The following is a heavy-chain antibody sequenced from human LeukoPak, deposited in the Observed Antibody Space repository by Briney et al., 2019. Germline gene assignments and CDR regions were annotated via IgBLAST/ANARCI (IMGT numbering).Heavy chain of an antibody. CDR2: IIPIFGTA. CDR1: GGTFSSYA. CDR3: ARLVWSGFPNDAFDI. V-gene: IGHV1-69*13. Sequence: ASVKVSCKASGGTFSSYAISWVRQAPGQGLEWMGGIIPIFGTANYAQKFQGRVTITADESTSTAYMELSSLRSEDTAVYYCARLVWSGFPNDAFDIWGQGTMVTVSS. D-gene: IGHD3-3*01. J-gene: IGHJ3*02.